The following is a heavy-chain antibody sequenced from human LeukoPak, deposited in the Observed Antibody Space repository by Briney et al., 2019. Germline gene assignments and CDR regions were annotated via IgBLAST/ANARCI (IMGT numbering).Heavy chain of an antibody. CDR1: GFTFSNYW. CDR3: AREGLWVGLDSGKTRQAYWES. D-gene: IGHD2-21*01. J-gene: IGHJ3*01. Sequence: PGGSLRLSCAAPGFTFSNYWMSWVRQAPGKGLKWVANIKEDGSEKYYADSVKGRFTISRDNAKNSLNLQMNSLRAEDTAVYYCAREGLWVGLDSGKTRQAYWESWGQRTMVTVSS. V-gene: IGHV3-7*04. CDR2: IKEDGSEK.